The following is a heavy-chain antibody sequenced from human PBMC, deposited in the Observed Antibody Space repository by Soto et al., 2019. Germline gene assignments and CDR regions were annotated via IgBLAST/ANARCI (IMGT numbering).Heavy chain of an antibody. D-gene: IGHD6-13*01. J-gene: IGHJ6*02. CDR3: ARGGQQLHGMDV. Sequence: PGGSLRLSCAASGFTLSGYDIHWVRQATGKDLEWVSGIGSAGDTYYADSVKGRFTISRDNSKNTLYLQMNSLRAEDTAVYYCARGGQQLHGMDVWGQGTTVTVSS. CDR2: IGSAGDT. V-gene: IGHV3-13*01. CDR1: GFTLSGYD.